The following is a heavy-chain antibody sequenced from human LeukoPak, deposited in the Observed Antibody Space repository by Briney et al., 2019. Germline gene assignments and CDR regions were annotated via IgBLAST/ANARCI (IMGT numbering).Heavy chain of an antibody. D-gene: IGHD2-15*01. J-gene: IGHJ4*02. V-gene: IGHV3-53*01. CDR1: GFTVSSNY. Sequence: GGSLRLSCAASGFTVSSNYMSWVRQAPGKGLEWVSVIYSGGSTYYADSVKGRFTISRDNSKSTLYLQMNSLRAEDTAVYYCARGTVGYCSGGSCSLGYWGQGTLVTVSS. CDR3: ARGTVGYCSGGSCSLGY. CDR2: IYSGGST.